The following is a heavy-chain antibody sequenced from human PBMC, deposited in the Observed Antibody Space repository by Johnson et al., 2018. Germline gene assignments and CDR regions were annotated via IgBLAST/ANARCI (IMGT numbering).Heavy chain of an antibody. CDR2: IKSKTDGGTT. D-gene: IGHD1-1*01. V-gene: IGHV3-15*07. CDR1: DFTFSNAW. J-gene: IGHJ3*02. CDR3: SAGTYSNAFDI. Sequence: VQLVQSGGGLVKPGGSLRVSCAASDFTFSNAWMHWVRQAPGKGLEWVGRIKSKTDGGTTEYAAPVKGRFTISRDDSKNTLNLQMNSLKSEDTAVYYCSAGTYSNAFDIWGQGTMGTVSS.